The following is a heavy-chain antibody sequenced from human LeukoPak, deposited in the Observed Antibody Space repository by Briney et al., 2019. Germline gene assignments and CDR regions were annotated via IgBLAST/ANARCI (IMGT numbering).Heavy chain of an antibody. CDR2: IYYSGST. D-gene: IGHD4-17*01. Sequence: ASETLSLTCTVSGGSISSSSYYWGWIRQPPGKGLEWIGSIYYSGSTYYNPSLKSRVTISVDTSKNQFSLKLSSVTAADTAVYYCARALDRNGAPDYWGQGTLVTVSS. J-gene: IGHJ4*02. CDR1: GGSISSSSYY. CDR3: ARALDRNGAPDY. V-gene: IGHV4-39*01.